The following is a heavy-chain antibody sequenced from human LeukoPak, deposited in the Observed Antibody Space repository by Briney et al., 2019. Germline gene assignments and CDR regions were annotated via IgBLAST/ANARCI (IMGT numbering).Heavy chain of an antibody. Sequence: ASVKVSCKASEYTFTSYDINWVRQATGRGLEWMGGMTPNSGNTGYAQKFQGRVTMTRNTSISTAYMELSSLRSEDTAVYYCAIGGGSGFYYYYGMDVWGQGTTVTVSS. CDR3: AIGGGSGFYYYYGMDV. CDR1: EYTFTSYD. CDR2: MTPNSGNT. J-gene: IGHJ6*02. V-gene: IGHV1-8*01. D-gene: IGHD6-19*01.